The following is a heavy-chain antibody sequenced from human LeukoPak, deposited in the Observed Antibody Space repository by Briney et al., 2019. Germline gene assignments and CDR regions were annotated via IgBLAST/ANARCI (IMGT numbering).Heavy chain of an antibody. J-gene: IGHJ4*02. CDR3: ARVGRVVVVPAAKYYFDY. CDR2: IYYSGST. D-gene: IGHD2-2*01. V-gene: IGHV4-28*03. CDR1: GYSISSSNW. Sequence: SDTLSLTCAVSGYSISSSNWWGWIRQPPGKGLEWIGYIYYSGSTYYNPSLKSRVTMSVDTSKNQFSLKLTSVTAADTAVYYCARVGRVVVVPAAKYYFDYWGQGTLVTVSS.